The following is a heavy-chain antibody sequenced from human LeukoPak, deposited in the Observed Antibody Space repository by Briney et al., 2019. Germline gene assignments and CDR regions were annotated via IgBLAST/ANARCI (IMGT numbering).Heavy chain of an antibody. J-gene: IGHJ4*02. CDR1: GGSISSGSYY. V-gene: IGHV4-61*02. CDR3: AREGAHSHGPIDY. Sequence: PSETLSLTCTVSGGSISSGSYYWSWIRQPAGKGLEWIGRIYTSGSTNYNPSLKSRVTISVDTSKNQFSLKLSSVTAADTAVYYCAREGAHSHGPIDYWGQGTLVTVSS. CDR2: IYTSGST. D-gene: IGHD5-18*01.